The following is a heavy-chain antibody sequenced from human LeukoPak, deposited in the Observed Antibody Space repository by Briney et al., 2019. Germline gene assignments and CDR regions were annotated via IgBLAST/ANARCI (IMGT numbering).Heavy chain of an antibody. CDR2: IYYSGST. CDR3: ARDYGDCEFDY. D-gene: IGHD4-17*01. CDR1: GGSISSSSYY. V-gene: IGHV4-39*07. Sequence: SETLSLTCTVSGGSISSSSYYWGWIRQPPGKGLEWIGSIYYSGSTYYNPSLKSRVTISVDTSKNQFSLKLSSVTAADTAVYYCARDYGDCEFDYWGQGTLVTVSS. J-gene: IGHJ4*02.